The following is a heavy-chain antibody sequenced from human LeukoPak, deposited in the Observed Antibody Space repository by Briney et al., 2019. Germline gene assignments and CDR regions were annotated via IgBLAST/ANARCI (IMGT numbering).Heavy chain of an antibody. J-gene: IGHJ4*02. CDR2: IYYSGST. CDR3: ARMHSSVTFGF. D-gene: IGHD6-19*01. Sequence: PSETLSLTCSVSGGSISSSNYYWGWIRQLPGKGLEWIGNIYYSGSTYYNPSLKSRVTISVDTAKNQFSLKLNSVTAADTAVYYCARMHSSVTFGFWGQGTPVIVSS. CDR1: GGSISSSNYY. V-gene: IGHV4-39*01.